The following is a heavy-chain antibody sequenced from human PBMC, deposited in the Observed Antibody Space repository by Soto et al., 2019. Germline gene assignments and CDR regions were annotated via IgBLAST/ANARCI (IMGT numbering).Heavy chain of an antibody. V-gene: IGHV1-18*01. D-gene: IGHD2-15*01. J-gene: IGHJ4*02. CDR1: GYTFTSYG. CDR3: ARDIGYCSGGSCPNPQNPAY. Sequence: ASMKVSCKAPGYTFTSYGISCVRQAPGQGLEWMGWSSAYNGNTNYAQKLQGRVTMTTDTSTSTAYMELRSLRSDDTAVYYCARDIGYCSGGSCPNPQNPAYWGQGTLVTVSS. CDR2: SSAYNGNT.